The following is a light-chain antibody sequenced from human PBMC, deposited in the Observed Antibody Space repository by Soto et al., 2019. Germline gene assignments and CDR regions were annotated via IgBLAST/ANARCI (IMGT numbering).Light chain of an antibody. Sequence: QSALTQPASVSGSPGQSITISCTGTSSDVGGYNYVSWYQQHPGKAPKLMIYEVTNRPSGVSNRFSGSKSGNTASLTISGLPAEDEADYYCSSSTSSSAVIFGGGTKLTVL. CDR1: SSDVGGYNY. V-gene: IGLV2-14*01. CDR2: EVT. CDR3: SSSTSSSAVI. J-gene: IGLJ2*01.